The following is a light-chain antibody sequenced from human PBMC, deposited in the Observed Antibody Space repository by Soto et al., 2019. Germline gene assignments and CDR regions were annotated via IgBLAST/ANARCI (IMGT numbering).Light chain of an antibody. CDR1: SSDIGSYDH. Sequence: QSALTQPASVSGSPGQSITISCSGTSSDIGSYDHVAWYQQFPGKSPKLMIYVVSDRPSGVSDRFSGSKSGITASLTISGLQTEDEADYYCATWDDSLNGYVFGTGTKLTVL. J-gene: IGLJ1*01. CDR2: VVS. CDR3: ATWDDSLNGYV. V-gene: IGLV2-14*01.